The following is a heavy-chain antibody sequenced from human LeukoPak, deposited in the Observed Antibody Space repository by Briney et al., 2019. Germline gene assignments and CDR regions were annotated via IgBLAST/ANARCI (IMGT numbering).Heavy chain of an antibody. Sequence: PSETLSLTCTVPGGSISSSSYYWGWIRQPPGKGLEWIGSIYYSGSTYYNPSLKSRVTISVDTSKNQFSLKLSSVTAADTAVYYCARDSHFRPEENWYFDLWGRGTLVTVSS. CDR1: GGSISSSSYY. D-gene: IGHD3-3*02. J-gene: IGHJ2*01. CDR3: ARDSHFRPEENWYFDL. CDR2: IYYSGST. V-gene: IGHV4-39*07.